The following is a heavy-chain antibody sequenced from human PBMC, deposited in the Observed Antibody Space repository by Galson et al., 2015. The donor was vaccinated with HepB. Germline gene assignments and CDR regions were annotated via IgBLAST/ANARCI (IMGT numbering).Heavy chain of an antibody. CDR2: ISGSGGST. D-gene: IGHD3-9*01. V-gene: IGHV3-23*01. Sequence: SLRLSCAASGFTFSSYAMSWVRQAPGKGLEWVSAISGSGGSTYYADSAKGRFTISRDNSKNTLYLQMNSLRAEDTAVYYCAKDPGRYFDWLLSGSYFDYWGQGTLVTVSS. J-gene: IGHJ4*02. CDR3: AKDPGRYFDWLLSGSYFDY. CDR1: GFTFSSYA.